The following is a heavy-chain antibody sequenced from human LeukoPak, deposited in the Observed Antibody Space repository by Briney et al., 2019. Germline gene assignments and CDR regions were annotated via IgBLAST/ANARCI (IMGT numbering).Heavy chain of an antibody. CDR2: INHSGST. Sequence: PSETLSLTCAVYGGSFSGYYWSWIRQPPGKGLEWIGEINHSGSTNYNPSLKSRVTISVDTSKNQFSLKLSSVTAADTAVYYCAREISFSGYSGYDGGIYYFDYWGQGTLVTVSS. J-gene: IGHJ4*02. V-gene: IGHV4-34*01. D-gene: IGHD5-12*01. CDR1: GGSFSGYY. CDR3: AREISFSGYSGYDGGIYYFDY.